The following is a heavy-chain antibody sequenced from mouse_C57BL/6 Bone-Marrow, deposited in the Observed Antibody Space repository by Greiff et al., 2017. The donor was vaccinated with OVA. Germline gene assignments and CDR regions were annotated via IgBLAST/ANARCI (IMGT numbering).Heavy chain of an antibody. V-gene: IGHV1-69*01. CDR3: ARDYYGSSLYYYAMDY. CDR1: GYTFTSYW. CDR2: IDPSDSYT. J-gene: IGHJ4*01. D-gene: IGHD1-1*01. Sequence: VQLQQPGAELVMPGASVKLSCKASGYTFTSYWMHWVKQRPGQGLEWIGEIDPSDSYTNYNQQFKGKSTLTVDKSSSTAYMQLSSLTSEDSAVYYCARDYYGSSLYYYAMDYWGQGTSVTVSS.